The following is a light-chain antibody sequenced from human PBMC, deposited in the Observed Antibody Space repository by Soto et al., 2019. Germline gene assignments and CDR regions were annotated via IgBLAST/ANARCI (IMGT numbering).Light chain of an antibody. CDR2: GAS. V-gene: IGKV3-20*01. Sequence: EIVLTQSPGTLSLSPGERATLSCRASQSVSSSYLAWYQQKHGQAPRLLIYGASSRATGIPDRFSASGSGTDFTLTISRLEPEDFAVYYCQQYGSSPLTFGGGTKVEIK. CDR1: QSVSSSY. CDR3: QQYGSSPLT. J-gene: IGKJ4*01.